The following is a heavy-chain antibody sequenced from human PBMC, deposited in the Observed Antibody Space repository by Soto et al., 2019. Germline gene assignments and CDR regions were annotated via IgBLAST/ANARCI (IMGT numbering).Heavy chain of an antibody. D-gene: IGHD3-10*01. J-gene: IGHJ4*02. CDR3: ARAPMVRGVNYFDY. CDR1: GGSVSSGSYY. V-gene: IGHV4-61*01. Sequence: PSETLSLTCTVSGGSVSSGSYYWSWIRQPPGKGLEWIGYIYYSGSTNYNPSLKSRVTISVDTSKNQFSLKLSSVTAADTAVYYCARAPMVRGVNYFDYWGQGTLVTVSS. CDR2: IYYSGST.